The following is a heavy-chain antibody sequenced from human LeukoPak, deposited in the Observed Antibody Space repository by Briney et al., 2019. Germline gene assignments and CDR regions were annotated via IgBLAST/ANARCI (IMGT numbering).Heavy chain of an antibody. CDR2: LSYDGSDK. V-gene: IGHV3-30*04. CDR1: GFTFSSYA. D-gene: IGHD2-8*02. J-gene: IGHJ4*02. CDR3: AGGGTASAPLDY. Sequence: GGSLRLSCAASGFTFSSYAMHWVRQAPGKGLEWVAALSYDGSDKYYADSVKGRFTISRDNSKNTLYLQMNSLGPDDTAVYYCAGGGTASAPLDYWGQGTLVTVSS.